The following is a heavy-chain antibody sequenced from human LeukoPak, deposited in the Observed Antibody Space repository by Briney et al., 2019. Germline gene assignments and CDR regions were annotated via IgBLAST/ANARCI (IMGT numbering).Heavy chain of an antibody. CDR3: ATAPRYSSSRPPFDY. CDR2: MNPNSGNT. CDR1: GYTFTSYD. Sequence: ASVKVSCKASGYTFTSYDINWVRQATGQGLEWMGWMNPNSGNTGYAQKFQGRVTMTRNTSISTAYMELSSLRSDDTAVYYCATAPRYSSSRPPFDYWGQGTLVTVSS. V-gene: IGHV1-8*01. J-gene: IGHJ4*02. D-gene: IGHD6-13*01.